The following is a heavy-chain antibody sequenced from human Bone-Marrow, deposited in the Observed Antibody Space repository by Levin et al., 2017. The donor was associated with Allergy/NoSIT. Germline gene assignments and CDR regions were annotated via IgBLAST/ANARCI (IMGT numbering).Heavy chain of an antibody. D-gene: IGHD5-12*01. CDR2: IKQDGSEK. V-gene: IGHV3-7*04. Sequence: LSLTCAASGFTFSSYWMSWVRQAPGKGLEWVANIKQDGSEKYYVDSVKGRFTISRDNAKNSLYLQMNSLRAEDTAVYYCATDIVASYYYYGMDVWGQGTTVTVSS. CDR3: ATDIVASYYYYGMDV. CDR1: GFTFSSYW. J-gene: IGHJ6*02.